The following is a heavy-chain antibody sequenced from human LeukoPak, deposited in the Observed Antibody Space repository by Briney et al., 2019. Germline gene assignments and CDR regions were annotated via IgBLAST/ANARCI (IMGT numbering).Heavy chain of an antibody. CDR2: ISGSGDST. CDR1: GFTFSTYA. V-gene: IGHV3-23*01. D-gene: IGHD6-13*01. CDR3: AKDRIVGIPPYSSSWYYFDY. J-gene: IGHJ4*02. Sequence: GGSLRLSCAVSGFTFSTYAMSWVRPAPGRGLEWVSAISGSGDSTYYADSVKGRFTISRDNSKNTLYLQMNSLRAEDTAVYYCAKDRIVGIPPYSSSWYYFDYWGQGTLVSVSS.